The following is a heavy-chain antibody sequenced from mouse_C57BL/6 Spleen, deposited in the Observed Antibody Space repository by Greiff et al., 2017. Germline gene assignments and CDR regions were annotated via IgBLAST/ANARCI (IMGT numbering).Heavy chain of an antibody. Sequence: VQLQQSGPELVKPGASVKISCKASGYSFTGYYMNWVKQSPEKSLEWIGEINPSTGGTTYNQKFKAKATLTVDKSSSTAYMQLKSLTSEDSAVYYCARRGGTVGFDYWGQGTTLTVSS. CDR1: GYSFTGYY. D-gene: IGHD3-3*01. J-gene: IGHJ2*01. CDR2: INPSTGGT. V-gene: IGHV1-42*01. CDR3: ARRGGTVGFDY.